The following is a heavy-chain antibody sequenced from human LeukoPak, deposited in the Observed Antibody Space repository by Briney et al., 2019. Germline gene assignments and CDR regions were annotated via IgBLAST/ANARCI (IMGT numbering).Heavy chain of an antibody. CDR1: GFTFSNYA. J-gene: IGHJ4*02. D-gene: IGHD3-9*01. V-gene: IGHV3-23*01. CDR3: AKLPPYDILTGYYSGYYFHY. CDR2: ISAGGGST. Sequence: GGSLRLSCVASGFTFSNYAMSWVRQAPGKGLEWVSVISAGGGSTYYADSVKGRFTISRDNSKSTLYLQMNSLRAEDTAVYYCAKLPPYDILTGYYSGYYFHYWGQGTLVTVSS.